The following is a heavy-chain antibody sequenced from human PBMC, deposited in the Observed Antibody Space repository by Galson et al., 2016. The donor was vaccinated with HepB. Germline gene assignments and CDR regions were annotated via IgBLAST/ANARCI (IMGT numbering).Heavy chain of an antibody. J-gene: IGHJ4*02. V-gene: IGHV3-9*01. CDR3: AKDIRSVATSLDN. Sequence: SLRLSCAASGFNFDNYAMHWVRQAPGKGLEWVSGISWNNNDVGYADSVKGRFTISRDNAKNSLYLQMNSLRGDDTALYYCAKDIRSVATSLDNWGQGTLVTVSS. CDR2: ISWNNNDV. D-gene: IGHD5-12*01. CDR1: GFNFDNYA.